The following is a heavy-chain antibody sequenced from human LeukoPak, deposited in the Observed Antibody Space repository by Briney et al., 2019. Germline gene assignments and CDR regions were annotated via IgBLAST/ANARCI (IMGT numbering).Heavy chain of an antibody. CDR3: ARVRGSYSFDY. V-gene: IGHV3-7*01. J-gene: IGHJ4*02. D-gene: IGHD1-26*01. Sequence: GGSLRLSFLASGFTFSNSWMTWVRQAPGKGLEWVANIKEDGSDKQYGDSVKGRFTISRDNAEKSVFLQMDGLRAEDTAVYYCARVRGSYSFDYWGQGTLLTVSS. CDR2: IKEDGSDK. CDR1: GFTFSNSW.